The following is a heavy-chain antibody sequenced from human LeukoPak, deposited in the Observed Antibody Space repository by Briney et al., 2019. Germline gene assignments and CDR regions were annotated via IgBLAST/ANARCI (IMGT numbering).Heavy chain of an antibody. Sequence: ASVKVSCKASGYTFTGYYMQWVRQAPGQGLEWMGWINPNSGGTNYAQKFQGRVTITRDTSISTAYMELSRLRSDDTDVYYCARIRVQTAMDWPRMDYWGQGTLVTVSS. D-gene: IGHD5-18*01. CDR3: ARIRVQTAMDWPRMDY. CDR2: INPNSGGT. J-gene: IGHJ4*02. CDR1: GYTFTGYY. V-gene: IGHV1-2*02.